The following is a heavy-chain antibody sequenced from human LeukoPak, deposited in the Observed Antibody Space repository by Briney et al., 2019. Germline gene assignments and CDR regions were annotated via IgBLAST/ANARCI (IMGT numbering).Heavy chain of an antibody. CDR3: AKDMGQQLVLPDAFDI. CDR1: GFSFSTNP. V-gene: IGHV3-23*01. J-gene: IGHJ3*02. Sequence: PGGSLRLSCAASGFSFSTNPMSWVRQAPGKGLEWVSAISPDKTYYADSGKGRLTISRDNYKKTVDLHMNSPRAEDTAVYYCAKDMGQQLVLPDAFDIWGQGTMVTVSS. CDR2: ISPDKT. D-gene: IGHD6-6*01.